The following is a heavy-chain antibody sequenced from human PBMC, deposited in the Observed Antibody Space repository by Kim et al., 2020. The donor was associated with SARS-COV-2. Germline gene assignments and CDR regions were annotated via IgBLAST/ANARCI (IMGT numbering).Heavy chain of an antibody. J-gene: IGHJ5*02. CDR1: GYTLTELS. CDR3: ATDRPHYYDSSGYYYDRWFDP. Sequence: ASVKVSCKVSGYTLTELSMHWVRQAPGKGLEWMGGFDPEDGETIYAQKFQGRVAMTEDTSTDTAYMELSSLGSEDTAVYYCATDRPHYYDSSGYYYDRWFDPRSQRHLLTVSS. V-gene: IGHV1-24*01. D-gene: IGHD3-22*01. CDR2: FDPEDGET.